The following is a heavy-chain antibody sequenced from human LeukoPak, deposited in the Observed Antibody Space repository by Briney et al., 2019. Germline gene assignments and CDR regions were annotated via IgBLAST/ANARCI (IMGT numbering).Heavy chain of an antibody. CDR3: ARDRAVDYYGSGSYSPDAFDI. V-gene: IGHV3-48*03. Sequence: GGSLRLSRAASRFTFSRYEMNWVRQDPGDGLEWVSYISISGSTIYYAHPVKGQVTISRDNAKNSLYLQMNSLRAEETAVYYCARDRAVDYYGSGSYSPDAFDIWGQGTMVTVSS. D-gene: IGHD3-10*01. CDR2: ISISGSTI. CDR1: RFTFSRYE. J-gene: IGHJ3*02.